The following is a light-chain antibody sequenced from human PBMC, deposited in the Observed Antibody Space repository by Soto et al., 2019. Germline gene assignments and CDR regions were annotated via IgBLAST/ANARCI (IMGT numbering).Light chain of an antibody. CDR2: SSN. J-gene: IGLJ2*01. V-gene: IGLV1-44*01. CDR3: AAWDDSLNGVV. Sequence: QSALTQPPSASGTPGQRVTISCSGSSSNIGSNSVNWYQQLSGTAPKLLMYSSNQRPSGVPDRFSGSKSGTSASLAISGLQSEDEADYYCAAWDDSLNGVVFGGGTKLTVL. CDR1: SSNIGSNS.